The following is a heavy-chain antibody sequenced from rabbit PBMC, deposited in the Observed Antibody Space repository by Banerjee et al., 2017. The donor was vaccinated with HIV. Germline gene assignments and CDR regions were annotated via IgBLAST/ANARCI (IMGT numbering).Heavy chain of an antibody. V-gene: IGHV1S7*01. CDR3: VRDRRYSHYVMDL. Sequence: QLKETGGGLVQPGGSLTLSCKASGFDFSSYYMTWVRQAPGKGLEWIGANYVGRGRTEFTGWVNGRFTISSDNAQNTMDLQMNSLTASDMATYFCVRDRRYSHYVMDLWGQGTLVTVS. D-gene: IGHD4-1*01. CDR2: NYVGRGRT. CDR1: GFDFSSYY. J-gene: IGHJ6*01.